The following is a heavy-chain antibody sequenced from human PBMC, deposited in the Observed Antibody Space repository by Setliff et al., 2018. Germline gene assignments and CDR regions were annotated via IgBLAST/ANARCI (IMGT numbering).Heavy chain of an antibody. D-gene: IGHD5-18*01. CDR2: INPIFGTA. CDR3: AREGVDTRSSTDYRYYMDV. V-gene: IGHV1-69*05. CDR1: GGTFTNYA. J-gene: IGHJ6*03. Sequence: ASVKVSCKASGGTFTNYAINWVRQAPGQGLEWMGGINPIFGTADSVRGRFSISRDNIKDSLYLQMNSLRSEDTAVYYCAREGVDTRSSTDYRYYMDVWGKGTTVTVSS.